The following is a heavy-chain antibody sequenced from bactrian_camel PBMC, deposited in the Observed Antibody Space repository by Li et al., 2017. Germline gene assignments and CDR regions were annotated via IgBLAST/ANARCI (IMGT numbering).Heavy chain of an antibody. D-gene: IGHD1*01. CDR3: AARPVITRACVAGGRYEFGY. CDR1: GITFSRHD. J-gene: IGHJ4*01. V-gene: IGHV3S6*01. Sequence: HVQLVESGGGLVQPGESLRLSCVASGITFSRHDMSWVRQAPGKEVEWVAGITSLPSLFRAASYADSVKGRFTISKDNAKNTLYLQMDNLQPEDTAVYYCAARPVITRACVAGGRYEFGYWGQGTQVTVS. CDR2: ITSLPSLFRAA.